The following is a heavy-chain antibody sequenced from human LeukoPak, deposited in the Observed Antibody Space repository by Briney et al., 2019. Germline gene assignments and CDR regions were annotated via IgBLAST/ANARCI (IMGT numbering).Heavy chain of an antibody. CDR1: GFTFSSYC. V-gene: IGHV3-48*01. Sequence: PGGSLRLSCAASGFTFSSYCMNWVRQAPGKGLEWVSYISSSSSTIYYADSVKGRFTISRDNAKNSLYLQMNSLRAEDTAAYYCARASVMTAIPNFDYWGQGTLVTVSS. CDR3: ARASVMTAIPNFDY. D-gene: IGHD2-21*02. CDR2: ISSSSSTI. J-gene: IGHJ4*02.